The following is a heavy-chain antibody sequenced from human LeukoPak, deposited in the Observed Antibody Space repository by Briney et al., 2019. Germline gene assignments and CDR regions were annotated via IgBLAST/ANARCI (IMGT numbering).Heavy chain of an antibody. J-gene: IGHJ2*01. CDR1: GGSISSSNW. Sequence: SGTLSLTCAVSGGSISSSNWWSWVRQPPGKGLEWIGEIYHSGSTNYNPSPKSRVTISVDRSKNQFSLKLSSVTAADTAVYYCARVSIAVAGTCWYFDLWGRGTLVTVSS. V-gene: IGHV4-4*02. D-gene: IGHD6-19*01. CDR2: IYHSGST. CDR3: ARVSIAVAGTCWYFDL.